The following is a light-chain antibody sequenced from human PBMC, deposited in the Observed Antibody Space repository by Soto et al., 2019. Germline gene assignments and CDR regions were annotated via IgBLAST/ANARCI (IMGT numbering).Light chain of an antibody. CDR2: GAS. V-gene: IGKV3-20*01. J-gene: IGKJ1*01. CDR1: QSVSSSY. CDR3: QQYGSSPQT. Sequence: EIVLTQSPGTLSLSPGERATLSCRASQSVSSSYLGWYQQKPGQAPRLLIYGASSRATGIPDRFSGSGSGTDFTLTISRLAPEDFAVYYCQQYGSSPQTFGQGTKVEIK.